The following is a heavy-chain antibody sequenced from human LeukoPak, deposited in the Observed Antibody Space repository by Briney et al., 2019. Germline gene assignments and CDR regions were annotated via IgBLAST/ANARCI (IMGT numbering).Heavy chain of an antibody. CDR2: IYRTGST. CDR1: SYSISNDYY. J-gene: IGHJ4*02. CDR3: ARDLSITMIRGVTFDY. V-gene: IGHV4-38-2*02. D-gene: IGHD3-10*01. Sequence: SETLSLTCTVSSYSISNDYYWGWIRQPPGKGLEWIGNIYRTGSTYYNPFLTSRVTISIDTSKNQFSLKLSSVTAADTAVYYCARDLSITMIRGVTFDYWGQGALVTVSS.